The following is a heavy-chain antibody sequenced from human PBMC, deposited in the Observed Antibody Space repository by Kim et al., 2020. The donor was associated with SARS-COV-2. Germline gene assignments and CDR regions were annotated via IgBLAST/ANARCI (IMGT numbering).Heavy chain of an antibody. CDR2: IYTSGST. V-gene: IGHV4-61*02. J-gene: IGHJ4*02. D-gene: IGHD5-18*01. CDR3: ASEGVDTAIWGNDY. CDR1: GGSISSGSYY. Sequence: SETLSLTCTVSGGSISSGSYYWSWIRQPAGKGLEWIGRIYTSGSTNYNPSLKSRVTISVDTSKNQFSLKLSSVTAADTAVYYCASEGVDTAIWGNDYWGQGTLVTVSS.